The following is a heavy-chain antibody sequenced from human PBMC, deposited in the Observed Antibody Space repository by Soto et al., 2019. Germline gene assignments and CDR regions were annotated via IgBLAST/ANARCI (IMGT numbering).Heavy chain of an antibody. D-gene: IGHD2-2*01. CDR2: IYYSGST. CDR3: ARERRCSSTSCSYYYYYYMDV. V-gene: IGHV4-59*12. J-gene: IGHJ6*03. CDR1: GGSISSYY. Sequence: SETLSLTCSVSGGSISSYYWSWIRQPPGKGQEWIGYIYYSGSTYYNPSLKSRVTISVDTSKNQFSLKLSSVTAADTAVYYCARERRCSSTSCSYYYYYYMDVWGKGTTVTVSS.